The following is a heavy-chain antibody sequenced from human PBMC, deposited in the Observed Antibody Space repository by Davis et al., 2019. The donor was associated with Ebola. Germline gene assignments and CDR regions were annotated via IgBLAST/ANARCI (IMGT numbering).Heavy chain of an antibody. J-gene: IGHJ6*02. CDR2: INHSGST. V-gene: IGHV4-34*01. CDR1: GGSFSGYY. Sequence: SETLSLTCAVYGGSFSGYYWSWIRQPPGKGLEWIGEINHSGSTNYNPSLKSRVTISVDTSKNQFSLKLSSVTAADTAVYYCAGLTYYYGSGSGLDVWGQGTTVTVSS. CDR3: AGLTYYYGSGSGLDV. D-gene: IGHD3-10*01.